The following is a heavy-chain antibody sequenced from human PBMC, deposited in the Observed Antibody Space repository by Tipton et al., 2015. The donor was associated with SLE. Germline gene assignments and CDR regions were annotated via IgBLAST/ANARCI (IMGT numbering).Heavy chain of an antibody. D-gene: IGHD2-2*01. CDR2: ISTYDGTT. V-gene: IGHV1-18*01. J-gene: IGHJ1*01. Sequence: QLVQSGAEVKKPGASVKVSCRASGYAFISYGISWVRQAPGQGLEWVGWISTYDGTTHSSQKLQGRVTLTADMSTSTAYMELSSLRSEDTAIYYCAVPDNESATYGAECYHHWGQGTLVTVSS. CDR1: GYAFISYG. CDR3: AVPDNESATYGAECYHH.